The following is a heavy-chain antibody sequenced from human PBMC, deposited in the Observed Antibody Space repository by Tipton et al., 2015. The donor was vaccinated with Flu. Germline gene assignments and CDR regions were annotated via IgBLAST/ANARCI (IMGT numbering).Heavy chain of an antibody. CDR3: AREGFDSSGYRAGDAFDI. D-gene: IGHD3-22*01. V-gene: IGHV4-61*02. CDR2: IYTSGST. Sequence: TLSLTCTVSGGSISSGSYYWIWIRQPAGKGLEWIVRIYTSGSTNYNPSLQSRVTISVDTSKNQFSLKLSSVTAADTAVYYCAREGFDSSGYRAGDAFDIWGQGTMVTVSS. J-gene: IGHJ3*02. CDR1: GGSISSGSYY.